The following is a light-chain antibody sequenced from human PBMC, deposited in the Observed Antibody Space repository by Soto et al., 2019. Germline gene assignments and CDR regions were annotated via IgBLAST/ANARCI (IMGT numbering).Light chain of an antibody. V-gene: IGLV1-51*01. Sequence: QSVLTQPPSVSAAPGQKVTISCSGSSTNIGGNSVSWYQQLPGTAPKLLIYDDNKRPSGIPDRFSGSKSGTSATLGITGFQTGDEADYYCGSWDSSLSAYVFGTGTKSPS. CDR2: DDN. CDR3: GSWDSSLSAYV. CDR1: STNIGGNS. J-gene: IGLJ1*01.